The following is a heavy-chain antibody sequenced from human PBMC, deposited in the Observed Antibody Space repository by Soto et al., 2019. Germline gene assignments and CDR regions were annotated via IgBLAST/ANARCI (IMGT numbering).Heavy chain of an antibody. J-gene: IGHJ4*03. Sequence: GASVKVSCKASGYPFTKYGINWVRQAPGQGLEWMGWISGHSGGTKYGPRFRDRITMVTDTPSKTAYMELRSLRSDDTAVYYCAKDVVHGARMHISVMDAGGQGTL. CDR1: GYPFTKYG. CDR3: AKDVVHGARMHISVMDA. CDR2: ISGHSGGT. D-gene: IGHD6-25*01. V-gene: IGHV1-18*01.